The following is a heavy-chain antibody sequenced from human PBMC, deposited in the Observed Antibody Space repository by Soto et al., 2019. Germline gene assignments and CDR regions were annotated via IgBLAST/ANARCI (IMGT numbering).Heavy chain of an antibody. D-gene: IGHD3-3*01. J-gene: IGHJ6*02. CDR2: INPNSGGT. CDR1: GYTFTGYY. CDR3: ARDTYDFWSGYPTYYYYGMDV. V-gene: IGHV1-2*02. Sequence: GPSVKVSCKASGYTFTGYYMHWVRQAPGQGLEWMGWINPNSGGTNYAQKFQGRVTMTRDTSISTAYMELSRLRSDDTAVYYCARDTYDFWSGYPTYYYYGMDVWGQGTTVTVSS.